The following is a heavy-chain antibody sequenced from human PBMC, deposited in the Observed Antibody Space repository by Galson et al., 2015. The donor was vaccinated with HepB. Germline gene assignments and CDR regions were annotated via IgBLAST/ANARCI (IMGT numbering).Heavy chain of an antibody. D-gene: IGHD6-13*01. CDR2: IGVNAGST. V-gene: IGHV3-23*01. J-gene: IGHJ4*02. Sequence: SLRLSCAASGFTFSSLGMTWVRQAPGKGLECVSAIGVNAGSTDYADSVKGRFTISRDNSKNMLYLQMDNLRAEDTAVYYCATTPRPATAYWGQGTLVTVSS. CDR1: GFTFSSLG. CDR3: ATTPRPATAY.